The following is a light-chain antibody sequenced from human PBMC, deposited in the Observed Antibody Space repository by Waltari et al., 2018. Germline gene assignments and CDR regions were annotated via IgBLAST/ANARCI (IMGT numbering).Light chain of an antibody. CDR2: VNSDGSH. CDR1: SGPSNYA. CDR3: QTWDTGRGV. V-gene: IGLV4-69*01. J-gene: IGLJ3*02. Sequence: QLVLTQSPSASASLGASVKPSCTLSSGPSNYAITCHQQETGKGPRHLMRVNSDGSHSKGDGIPDRFSGSSSGAERYLIISSLQSEDEADYYCQTWDTGRGVFGGGTKLTVL.